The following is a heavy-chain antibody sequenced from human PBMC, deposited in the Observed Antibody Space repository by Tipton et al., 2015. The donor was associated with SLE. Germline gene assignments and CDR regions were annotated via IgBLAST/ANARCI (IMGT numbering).Heavy chain of an antibody. Sequence: TLSLTCTVSGVSIISYYWSWFRQPPGKRLEWVGYIYNSGTSNYNPSLRSRVTMSVDTSKNQFSLQLSSVTAADTAVYFCARGLEENVSAERWFDPWGQGALVTVSS. D-gene: IGHD1-1*01. J-gene: IGHJ5*02. CDR3: ARGLEENVSAERWFDP. CDR2: IYNSGTS. V-gene: IGHV4-59*01. CDR1: GVSIISYY.